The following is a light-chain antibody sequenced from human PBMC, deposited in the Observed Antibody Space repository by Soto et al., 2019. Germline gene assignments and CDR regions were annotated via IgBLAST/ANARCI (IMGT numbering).Light chain of an antibody. Sequence: QLVLTQSPSASASLGASVKLTCTLSSGHSSYAIAWHQQQPEKGPRYLMKLDSDCSHSKGDRIPDRFSGSSSGAERYPTIPSLQSEEEADYYCQTWGTGFFVFGTGTKVTVL. CDR3: QTWGTGFFV. CDR2: LDSDCSH. CDR1: SGHSSYA. J-gene: IGLJ1*01. V-gene: IGLV4-69*01.